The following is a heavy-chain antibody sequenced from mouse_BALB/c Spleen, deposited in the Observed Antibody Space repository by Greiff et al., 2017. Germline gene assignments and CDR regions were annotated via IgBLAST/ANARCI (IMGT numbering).Heavy chain of an antibody. Sequence: EVQLVESGGGLVKPGGSLKLSCAASGFTFSDYYMSWVRQTPEKRLEWVATISDGGSYTYYPDSVKGRFTISRDNAKNNLYLQMSSLKSEDTAMYYCARGGVYDYDGAWFAYWGQGTLVTVSA. CDR3: ARGGVYDYDGAWFAY. CDR1: GFTFSDYY. V-gene: IGHV5-4*02. J-gene: IGHJ3*01. D-gene: IGHD2-4*01. CDR2: ISDGGSYT.